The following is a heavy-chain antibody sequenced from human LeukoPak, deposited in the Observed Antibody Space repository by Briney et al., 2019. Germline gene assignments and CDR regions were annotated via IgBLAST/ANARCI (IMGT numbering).Heavy chain of an antibody. CDR3: ARDGAYSSRDY. D-gene: IGHD6-19*01. V-gene: IGHV3-74*01. J-gene: IGHJ4*02. CDR2: INSDGSNP. Sequence: GGSLRLSCAASGFTFSSYWMHWVRQSQGNGLVWVSRINSDGSNPTYADPVKGRFTISRDNAKNTLYLQMNSLRAEATAVYYCARDGAYSSRDYWGQGTLVTVSS. CDR1: GFTFSSYW.